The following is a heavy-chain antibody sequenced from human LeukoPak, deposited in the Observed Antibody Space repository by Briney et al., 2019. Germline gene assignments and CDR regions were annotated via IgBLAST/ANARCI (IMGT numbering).Heavy chain of an antibody. CDR3: ASGDYSGTKPDPIDM. V-gene: IGHV1-2*02. CDR2: INPNSGGT. CDR1: GYTFTGYY. Sequence: EASVKVSCKASGYTFTGYYMHWVRQAPGQGLEWMGWINPNSGGTNYARKFQGRVTMTRDTSISTAYMELSRLRSDDTAVYYCASGDYSGTKPDPIDMWGQGTLVTVSS. J-gene: IGHJ3*02. D-gene: IGHD3-10*01.